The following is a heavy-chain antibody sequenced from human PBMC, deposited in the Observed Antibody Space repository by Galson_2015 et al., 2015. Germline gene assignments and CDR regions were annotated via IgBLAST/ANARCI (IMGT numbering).Heavy chain of an antibody. V-gene: IGHV4-34*01. D-gene: IGHD7-27*01. Sequence: SETLSLTCAVYGGSFSGHYWTWIRQPPGKGLEWIGEIDHSGGAKYKSSLESRVTISVDTSKNQFSLKVTSLTAADTAVYYCARGFPGAGERAGFDSWGQGTLVTVSS. CDR2: IDHSGGA. CDR3: ARGFPGAGERAGFDS. CDR1: GGSFSGHY. J-gene: IGHJ4*02.